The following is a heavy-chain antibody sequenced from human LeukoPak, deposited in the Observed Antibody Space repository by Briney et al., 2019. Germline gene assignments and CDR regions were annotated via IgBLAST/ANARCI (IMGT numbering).Heavy chain of an antibody. Sequence: SETLSLTCTVSGGSISPYYWSWIRQPPGKGLDWIGYIYYSGSTNYNPPLKSRVTISLDTSKNQFSLKLSSVTAADTAVYYCARTGDGYNPLPDFWGQGTLVTVSS. V-gene: IGHV4-59*01. CDR2: IYYSGST. CDR1: GGSISPYY. J-gene: IGHJ4*02. D-gene: IGHD5-24*01. CDR3: ARTGDGYNPLPDF.